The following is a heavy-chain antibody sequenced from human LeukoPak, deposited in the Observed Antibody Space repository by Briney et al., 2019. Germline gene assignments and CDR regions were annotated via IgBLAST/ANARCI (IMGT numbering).Heavy chain of an antibody. Sequence: PSQTLSLTCPVSGGSISSGDYYWSWIRQPPGKGLEWIGYIYYSGITYYNPSLKSRVTISVDTSKNQFSLKLSSVTAADTAVYYCARGAGIVVVTSFDYWGQGTLVTVSS. CDR1: GGSISSGDYY. CDR3: ARGAGIVVVTSFDY. D-gene: IGHD3-22*01. J-gene: IGHJ4*02. V-gene: IGHV4-30-4*01. CDR2: IYYSGIT.